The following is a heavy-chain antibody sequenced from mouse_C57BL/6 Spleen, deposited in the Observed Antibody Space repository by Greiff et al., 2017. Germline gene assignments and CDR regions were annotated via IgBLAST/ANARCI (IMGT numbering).Heavy chain of an antibody. V-gene: IGHV1-5*01. CDR1: GYTFTSYW. CDR3: TRTITTVAHFDY. D-gene: IGHD1-1*01. J-gene: IGHJ2*01. CDR2: IYPGNSDT. Sequence: VQLQQSGTVLARPGASVKMSCKTSGYTFTSYWMHWVKQRPGQGLEWIGAIYPGNSDTSYNQKFKGKAKLTAVTSASTAYMELSSLTNEDSAVYYCTRTITTVAHFDYWGQGTTLTVSS.